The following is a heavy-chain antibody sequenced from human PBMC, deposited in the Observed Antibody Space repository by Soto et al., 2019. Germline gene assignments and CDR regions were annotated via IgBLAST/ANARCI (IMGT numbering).Heavy chain of an antibody. J-gene: IGHJ4*02. D-gene: IGHD6-13*01. CDR2: IRSKANNFAT. Sequence: EVQLVESGGGLVQPGGSLKLSCVASGFSFSAAAMHWVRQASGKGLEWVGRIRSKANNFATAYAASVNGRFTISRDDSKNTAYPQMNSLKTEDTAVYFWAGPGYSNSWYEDYFDYWGQGTLVTVSS. V-gene: IGHV3-73*02. CDR3: AGPGYSNSWYEDYFDY. CDR1: GFSFSAAA.